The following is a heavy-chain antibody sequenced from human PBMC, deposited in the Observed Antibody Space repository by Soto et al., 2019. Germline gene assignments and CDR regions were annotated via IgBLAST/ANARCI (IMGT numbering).Heavy chain of an antibody. J-gene: IGHJ6*02. CDR1: GYTFTIYD. CDR2: MNPNSGNT. V-gene: IGHV1-8*01. D-gene: IGHD2-8*01. CDR3: ARGGDIYCTNCYGMDV. Sequence: ASVKVSCKASGYTFTIYDINWVRQSTLQWLDWMGWMNPNSGNTGYAQKFQGRVTMTRNTSISTAYMELSSLRSEDTAVYYCARGGDIYCTNCYGMDVWGQGTTVTVSS.